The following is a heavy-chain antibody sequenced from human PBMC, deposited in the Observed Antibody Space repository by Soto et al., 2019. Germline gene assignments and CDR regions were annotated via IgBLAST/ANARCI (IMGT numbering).Heavy chain of an antibody. D-gene: IGHD5-18*01. CDR1: GYTFTSYG. Sequence: ASVKVSCKASGYTFTSYGISWVRQAPGQGLEWKGWISAYNGNTNYAQKLQGRVTMTTDTSTSTANMELRSLRSDATAVYYCAGTTMVRGEWWFEPWGQGTLVTVSS. CDR2: ISAYNGNT. CDR3: AGTTMVRGEWWFEP. J-gene: IGHJ5*02. V-gene: IGHV1-18*01.